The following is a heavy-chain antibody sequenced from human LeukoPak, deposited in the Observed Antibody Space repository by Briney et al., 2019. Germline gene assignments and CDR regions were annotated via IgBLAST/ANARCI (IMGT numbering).Heavy chain of an antibody. D-gene: IGHD6-13*01. Sequence: PSETLSLTCTVSGGSISSYYWSWIRQPPGKGLEWLGYIYYSGSTNYNPSLKSRVTISVDTSKNQFSLKLSSVTAADTAVYYCARRGSSWYGAFDIWGQGTMVTVSS. CDR3: ARRGSSWYGAFDI. CDR1: GGSISSYY. J-gene: IGHJ3*02. V-gene: IGHV4-59*01. CDR2: IYYSGST.